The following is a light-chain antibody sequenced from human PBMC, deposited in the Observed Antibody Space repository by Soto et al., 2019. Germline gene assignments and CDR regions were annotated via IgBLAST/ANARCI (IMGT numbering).Light chain of an antibody. CDR2: AAS. V-gene: IGKV1-39*01. Sequence: DIQMTQSPSSLSASVGDRVTITCRSSQSIARYFHWYQQKPGKAPKDLIYAASSLQSGVPSRFSGSGSGTDFTITISSLQPEDFATYYCQQSYSTSWTFGQGTKVEIK. CDR1: QSIARY. J-gene: IGKJ1*01. CDR3: QQSYSTSWT.